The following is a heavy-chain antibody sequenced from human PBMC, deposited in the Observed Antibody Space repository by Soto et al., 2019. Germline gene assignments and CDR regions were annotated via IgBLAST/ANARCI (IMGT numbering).Heavy chain of an antibody. CDR1: GMTFSQYG. Sequence: QVQMVEAGGGVVQPGRSLRLSCVVTGMTFSQYGLHWVRQAPGKGLEWVADISYDGSSTYYADSVRGQFTVSGVNSTKIAYLQITSLRGEDTAMFYCGRDQIGSHWRTLDYWGQGTLVTVS. D-gene: IGHD3-10*01. CDR3: GRDQIGSHWRTLDY. V-gene: IGHV3-30*01. CDR2: ISYDGSST. J-gene: IGHJ4*02.